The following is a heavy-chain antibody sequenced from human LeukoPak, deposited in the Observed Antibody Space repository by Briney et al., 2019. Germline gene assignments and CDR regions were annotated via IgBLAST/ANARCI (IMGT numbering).Heavy chain of an antibody. CDR1: GYTFTSYG. V-gene: IGHV1-18*01. J-gene: IGHJ5*02. CDR3: AREIGELKSGYGFDP. CDR2: ISAYNGNT. Sequence: ASVKLSCKASGYTFTSYGISWVRQAPGQGLEWMGWISAYNGNTNYAQKLQGRVTMTTDTSTSTAYMELRSLRSDDTAVYYCAREIGELKSGYGFDPWGQGTLVTVSS. D-gene: IGHD3-10*01.